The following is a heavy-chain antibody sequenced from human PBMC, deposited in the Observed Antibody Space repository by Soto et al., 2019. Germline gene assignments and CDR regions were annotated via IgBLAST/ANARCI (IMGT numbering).Heavy chain of an antibody. CDR3: ARDGYNYKGFDY. CDR1: GGSISSSSYY. CDR2: IYYSGNT. J-gene: IGHJ4*02. Sequence: SETLSLTCTVSGGSISSSSYYWGWIRQPPGKGLEWIGSIYYSGNTYYNPSLKSRVTISVDTSKNQFSLKLSSVTAADTAVYYCARDGYNYKGFDYWGQGTLVTVSS. D-gene: IGHD5-12*01. V-gene: IGHV4-39*07.